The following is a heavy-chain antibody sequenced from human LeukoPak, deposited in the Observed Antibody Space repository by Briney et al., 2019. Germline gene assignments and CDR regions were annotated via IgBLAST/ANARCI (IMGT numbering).Heavy chain of an antibody. V-gene: IGHV4-59*01. D-gene: IGHD2-2*01. CDR2: IFYCGRT. CDR3: ARDNIVVVPAAKEYYYYYMDV. Sequence: SEPLSLTCTLSGASISIFYWSWIRHPPERVLEWVGYIFYCGRTNYNPSLKSRVSISVDTSKNQFSLKLSSVTAADTAVYYCARDNIVVVPAAKEYYYYYMDVWGKGTTVTVSS. J-gene: IGHJ6*03. CDR1: GASISIFY.